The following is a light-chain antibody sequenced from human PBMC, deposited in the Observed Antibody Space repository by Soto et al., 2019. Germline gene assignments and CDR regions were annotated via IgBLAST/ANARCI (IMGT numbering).Light chain of an antibody. CDR3: QQYGSSGT. CDR1: QSVTTSQ. J-gene: IGKJ1*01. V-gene: IGKV3-20*01. Sequence: EIVLTHFPRSLALSPGAIATLFSRASQSVTTSQLAWYQQKPGQPPRVLIFGESSRDTGIPDRFSGSGSGTDFTLTISRLEPEDFAVYYCQQYGSSGTFGQGTQVDIK. CDR2: GES.